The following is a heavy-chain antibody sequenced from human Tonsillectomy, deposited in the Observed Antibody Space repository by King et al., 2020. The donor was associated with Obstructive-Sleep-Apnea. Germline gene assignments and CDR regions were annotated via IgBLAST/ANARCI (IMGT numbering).Heavy chain of an antibody. CDR2: INHSGST. D-gene: IGHD1-26*01. CDR1: GGSFSAYY. Sequence: VQLQQWGAGLLKPSETLSLTCAVYGGSFSAYYWSWIRQPPGKGLEWIGEINHSGSTNYNPSLKSRVTRSVDTSKNQFCLKLSSVTAADTAIYYCARGPPLVGATEFRDFDIWGQGTMVTVSS. CDR3: ARGPPLVGATEFRDFDI. J-gene: IGHJ3*02. V-gene: IGHV4-34*01.